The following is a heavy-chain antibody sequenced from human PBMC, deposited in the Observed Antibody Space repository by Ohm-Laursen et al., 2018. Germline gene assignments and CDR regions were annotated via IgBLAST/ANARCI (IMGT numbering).Heavy chain of an antibody. CDR2: ISSSSSTI. CDR1: GFVFSSYS. J-gene: IGHJ6*02. Sequence: SLRLSCAASGFVFSSYSMNWVRQAPGKGLEWVSYISSSSSTIYYADSVKGRFTISRDNAKNSLYLQMNSLRAEDTAVYYCAKAGPYDFWSGSQYYYYGMDVWGQGTTVTVSS. CDR3: AKAGPYDFWSGSQYYYYGMDV. V-gene: IGHV3-48*01. D-gene: IGHD3-3*01.